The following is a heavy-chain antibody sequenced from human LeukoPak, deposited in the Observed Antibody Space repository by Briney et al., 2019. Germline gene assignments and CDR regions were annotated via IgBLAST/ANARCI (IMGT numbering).Heavy chain of an antibody. Sequence: PGGSLRLSYAASGFTFSDYYMSWIRQAPGKGLERVSYISSSGSTIYYADSVKGRFTISRDNAKNSLYLQMNSLRAEDTAVYYCASGNYYGSGSYYGVGAYFDYWGQGTLVTVSS. CDR3: ASGNYYGSGSYYGVGAYFDY. CDR1: GFTFSDYY. J-gene: IGHJ4*02. D-gene: IGHD3-10*01. V-gene: IGHV3-11*01. CDR2: ISSSGSTI.